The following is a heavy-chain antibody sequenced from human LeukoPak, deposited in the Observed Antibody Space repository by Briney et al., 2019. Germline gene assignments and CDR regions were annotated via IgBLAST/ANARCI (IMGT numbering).Heavy chain of an antibody. V-gene: IGHV1-69*05. J-gene: IGHJ4*02. CDR3: ARGSGSYSYYFDY. D-gene: IGHD1-26*01. Sequence: GASVKVSCKASGGTFSSYAISWVRQAPGQGLEWMGGIIPIFGTANYAQKFQGRVTITTDESTSTAYMELSSLRSEDTVVYYCARGSGSYSYYFDYWGQGTLVTVSS. CDR1: GGTFSSYA. CDR2: IIPIFGTA.